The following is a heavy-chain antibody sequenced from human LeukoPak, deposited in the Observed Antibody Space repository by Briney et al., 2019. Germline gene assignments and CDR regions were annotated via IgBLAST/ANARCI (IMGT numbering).Heavy chain of an antibody. CDR2: INPNDGDT. V-gene: IGHV1-2*02. D-gene: IGHD2-2*01. J-gene: IGHJ4*02. CDR3: ARANFLYCSSTTCLFDY. Sequence: ASVKVSCKASGYAFTDYYMHWVRQAPGQGFEWMGWINPNDGDTNYAQKFQGRVTMTRDTSISTAHMEVSRLRSDDTAVYYCARANFLYCSSTTCLFDYWGQETLVTVSS. CDR1: GYAFTDYY.